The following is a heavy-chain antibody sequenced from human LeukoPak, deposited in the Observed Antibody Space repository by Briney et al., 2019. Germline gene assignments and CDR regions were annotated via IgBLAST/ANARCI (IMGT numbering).Heavy chain of an antibody. J-gene: IGHJ4*02. D-gene: IGHD2-2*01. V-gene: IGHV4-30-2*01. CDR3: ARDGGGTSCYLCFGY. CDR2: IYHSGST. Sequence: PSQTLSLTCAVSGGSISSGGYSWSWIRQPPGKGLEWNWYIYHSGSTYYNPSLKSRVTISVDRSKNQFSLKLSSVTAADTAVYFCARDGGGTSCYLCFGYWGQGTLVTVSS. CDR1: GGSISSGGYS.